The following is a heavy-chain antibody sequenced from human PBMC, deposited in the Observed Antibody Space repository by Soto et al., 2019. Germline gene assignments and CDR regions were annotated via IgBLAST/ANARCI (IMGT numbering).Heavy chain of an antibody. V-gene: IGHV4-34*01. CDR2: INHSGST. CDR3: ARGLRYSSSTSCSFNWFDP. CDR1: GGSFSGYY. J-gene: IGHJ5*02. D-gene: IGHD2-2*01. Sequence: SETLSLTCAVYGGSFSGYYWSWIRQPPGKGLEGIGEINHSGSTNYNPSLKSRVTISVDTSKNQFSLKLSSVTAADTAVYYCARGLRYSSSTSCSFNWFDPWGQGPPVPVSS.